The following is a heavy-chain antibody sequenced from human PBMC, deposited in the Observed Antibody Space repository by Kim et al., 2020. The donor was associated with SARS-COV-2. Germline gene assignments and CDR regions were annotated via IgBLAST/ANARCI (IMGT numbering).Heavy chain of an antibody. D-gene: IGHD3-22*01. CDR1: GGTFSSYA. CDR3: ARDHALSPTYYYDSSGYGY. J-gene: IGHJ4*02. Sequence: SVKVSCKASGGTFSSYAISWVRQAPGQGLEWMGGIIPIFGTANYAQKFQGRVTITADESTSTAYMELSSLRSEDTAVYYCARDHALSPTYYYDSSGYGYCGQGTLVTVSS. CDR2: IIPIFGTA. V-gene: IGHV1-69*13.